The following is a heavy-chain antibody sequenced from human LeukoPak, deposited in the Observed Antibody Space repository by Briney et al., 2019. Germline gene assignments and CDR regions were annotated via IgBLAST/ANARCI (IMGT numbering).Heavy chain of an antibody. CDR1: GFTFSSFS. CDR2: ISSSSGYI. Sequence: GGSLRLSCAASGFTFSSFSMDWIRQAPGKGLEWASSISSSSGYIYYADSVKGRFTISRDNAKNSLYLQMNSLRADDTAVYYCSREPGYLLTTWGQGTLVTVSS. CDR3: SREPGYLLTT. V-gene: IGHV3-21*06. J-gene: IGHJ4*02. D-gene: IGHD2-2*03.